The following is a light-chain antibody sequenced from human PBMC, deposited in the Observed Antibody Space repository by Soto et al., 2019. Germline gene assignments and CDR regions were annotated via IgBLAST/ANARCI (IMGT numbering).Light chain of an antibody. CDR2: TAS. J-gene: IGKJ5*01. CDR1: ESISRH. Sequence: DIQMIQSPSSLSASVGDRVTITCRASESISRHLNWYQQKPGKAPKLLIYTASSLQNGVPSRFSGGGSGTDFTLTISILQPEDFATDYCQQSYSPLSITFGQGTRLEIK. V-gene: IGKV1-39*01. CDR3: QQSYSPLSIT.